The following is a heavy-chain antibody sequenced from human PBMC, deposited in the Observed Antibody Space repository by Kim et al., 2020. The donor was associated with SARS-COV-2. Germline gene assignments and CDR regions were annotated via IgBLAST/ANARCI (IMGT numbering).Heavy chain of an antibody. V-gene: IGHV4-39*01. Sequence: SETLSITCTVSGGSLSSSSYYWGWIRQPPGKGLEWIGTAYYIGNTYYNPSLKSRVTISVDTSKNQFSLKLGSVTAADTAVYYCARHQSYSSGWYV. CDR2: AYYIGNT. J-gene: IGHJ2*01. D-gene: IGHD6-19*01. CDR3: ARHQSYSSGWYV. CDR1: GGSLSSSSYY.